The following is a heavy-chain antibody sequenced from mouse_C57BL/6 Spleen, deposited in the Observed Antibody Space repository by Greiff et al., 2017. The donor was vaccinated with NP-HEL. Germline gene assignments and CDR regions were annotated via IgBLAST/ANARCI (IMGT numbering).Heavy chain of an antibody. CDR3: ARRYYDYLYAMDY. CDR1: GYTFTSYW. D-gene: IGHD2-4*01. J-gene: IGHJ4*01. CDR2: IDPSDSYT. Sequence: QVQLQQPRAELVRPGTSVKSSCKASGYTFTSYWMHWVKQRPGQGLEWIGVIDPSDSYTNYNQKFKGKATLTVDTSSSTAYMQLSSLTSEDSAVYYCARRYYDYLYAMDYWGQGTSVTVSS. V-gene: IGHV1-59*01.